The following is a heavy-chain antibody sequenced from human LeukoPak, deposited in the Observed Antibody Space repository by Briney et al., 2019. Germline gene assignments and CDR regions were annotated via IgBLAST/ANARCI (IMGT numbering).Heavy chain of an antibody. CDR1: GFTFDYYG. Sequence: PGGSLRLSCAASGFTFDYYGMSWVRQAPGKGLEWVSGINWNGGSTGYADSVKGRFTISRDNAKDPLYLQMNSLRAEDTALYYCARDKSYASGSYIHFDYWGQGTLVTVSS. CDR2: INWNGGST. V-gene: IGHV3-20*04. D-gene: IGHD3-10*01. J-gene: IGHJ4*02. CDR3: ARDKSYASGSYIHFDY.